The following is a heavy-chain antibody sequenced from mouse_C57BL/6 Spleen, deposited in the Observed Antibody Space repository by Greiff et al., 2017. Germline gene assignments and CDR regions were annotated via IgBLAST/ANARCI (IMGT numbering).Heavy chain of an antibody. Sequence: QVQLQQSGAELVRPGASVTLSCKASGYTFTDYEMHWVKQTPVHGLEWIGAIDPETGGTAYNQKFKGKAILTADKSSSTADMGLRSLTSEDSAVYDCTNSSGYVWFAYWGQGTLVTVSA. CDR2: IDPETGGT. J-gene: IGHJ3*01. CDR3: TNSSGYVWFAY. D-gene: IGHD3-2*02. CDR1: GYTFTDYE. V-gene: IGHV1-15*01.